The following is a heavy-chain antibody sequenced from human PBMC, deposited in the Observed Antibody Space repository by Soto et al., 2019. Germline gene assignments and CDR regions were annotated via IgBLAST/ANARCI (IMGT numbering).Heavy chain of an antibody. CDR3: ASEPASPKPEAVDF. J-gene: IGHJ4*02. Sequence: QVQLVQSGAEVRKPGASVKVSCKASGYTFSDYYIHWVRQAPGQGLEWMGWINPNSGGTKYAQNLEGGVTMTRDTSITTASMESSRLRSGDTAVHYCASEPASPKPEAVDFWGQGTLVTVSS. CDR1: GYTFSDYY. CDR2: INPNSGGT. V-gene: IGHV1-2*02.